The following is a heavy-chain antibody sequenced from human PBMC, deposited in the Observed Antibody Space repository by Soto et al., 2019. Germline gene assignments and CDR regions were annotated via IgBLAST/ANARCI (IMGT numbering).Heavy chain of an antibody. CDR2: TYYRSKWYN. V-gene: IGHV6-1*01. Sequence: SQTLSLTCAISGDSVSSNSAAWNWIRQSPSRGLEWLGRTYYRSKWYNDYAVSVKSRITINPDTSKNQFSLKLSSVTAADTAVYYCARDHYDFWSGYHYWGQGTLVTVSS. CDR3: ARDHYDFWSGYHY. D-gene: IGHD3-3*01. J-gene: IGHJ4*02. CDR1: GDSVSSNSAA.